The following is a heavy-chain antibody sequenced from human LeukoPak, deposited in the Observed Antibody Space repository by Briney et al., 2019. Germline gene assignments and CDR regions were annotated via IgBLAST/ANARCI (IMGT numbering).Heavy chain of an antibody. CDR2: INHRGST. CDR1: GGSFSGYY. V-gene: IGHV4-34*01. CDR3: ARAVGYCSGGSCSLGY. Sequence: PSETLSLTCAVFGGSFSGYYWSWIRQPPGKGLEWIGEINHRGSTNYNPSLKSRVTISVDTSKNQFSLKLTSVTAADTAVYYCARAVGYCSGGSCSLGYWGQGTLVTVSS. J-gene: IGHJ4*02. D-gene: IGHD2-15*01.